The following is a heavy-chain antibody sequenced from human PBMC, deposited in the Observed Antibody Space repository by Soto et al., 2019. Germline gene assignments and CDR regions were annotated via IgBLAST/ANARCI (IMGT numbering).Heavy chain of an antibody. CDR1: GVSFNNNG. CDR3: ARVLYYGSGSYSPYGMDV. CDR2: VSPPFRTS. D-gene: IGHD3-10*01. Sequence: QVQLVQSGAEVKKPWSSVNVSCKTSGVSFNNNGIGWVRQAPGHGLEWMGGVSPPFRTSNYARKFQGRISITADASTGTVNMELSSLTSEDTAQYYCARVLYYGSGSYSPYGMDVWGQGTTVTVSS. V-gene: IGHV1-69*01. J-gene: IGHJ6*02.